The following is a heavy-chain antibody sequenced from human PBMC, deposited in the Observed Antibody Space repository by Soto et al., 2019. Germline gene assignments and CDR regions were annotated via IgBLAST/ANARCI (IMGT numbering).Heavy chain of an antibody. CDR1: GFTFSSYS. V-gene: IGHV3-21*01. D-gene: IGHD3-16*01. CDR2: ISSSSSYI. Sequence: GGSLRLSCAASGFTFSSYSMNWVRQAPGKGLEWVSSISSSSSYIYYADSVKGRFTISRDNAKNSLYLQMNSLRAEDTAVYYCASEEQSITFGGASWFDPWGQGTLVTVSS. CDR3: ASEEQSITFGGASWFDP. J-gene: IGHJ5*02.